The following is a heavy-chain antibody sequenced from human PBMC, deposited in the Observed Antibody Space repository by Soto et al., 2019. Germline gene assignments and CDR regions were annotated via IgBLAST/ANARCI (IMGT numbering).Heavy chain of an antibody. CDR2: INHSGST. CDR1: GGSFSGYY. CDR3: ARGDFLPLIYPYNWFDP. D-gene: IGHD3-3*01. Sequence: QVQLQQWGAGLLKPSETLSLTCAVYGGSFSGYYWSWIRQPPGKGLEWIGEINHSGSTNYNPSLKSRVTISVDTSKNQFSLKLSSVTAADTAVYYCARGDFLPLIYPYNWFDPWGQGTLVTVSS. V-gene: IGHV4-34*01. J-gene: IGHJ5*02.